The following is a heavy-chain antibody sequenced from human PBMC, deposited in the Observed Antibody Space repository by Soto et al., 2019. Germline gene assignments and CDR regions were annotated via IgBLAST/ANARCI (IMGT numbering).Heavy chain of an antibody. V-gene: IGHV4-59*08. CDR1: GGSISSYY. D-gene: IGHD3-22*01. Sequence: SETLSLTCTVSGGSISSYYWSWIRQPPGKGLEWIGYIYYSGSTNYNPSLKSRVTISVDTSKNQFSLKLSSVTAADTALYYCARHLGYDSSGYYRNWFDPWGQGTLVTVSS. J-gene: IGHJ5*02. CDR3: ARHLGYDSSGYYRNWFDP. CDR2: IYYSGST.